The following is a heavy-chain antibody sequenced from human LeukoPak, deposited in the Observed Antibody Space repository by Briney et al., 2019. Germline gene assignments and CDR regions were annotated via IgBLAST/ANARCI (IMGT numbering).Heavy chain of an antibody. CDR2: ISAYNGNT. Sequence: ASVKVSCKASGYTFTSYGISWVRQAPGQGLEWMGWISAYNGNTNYAQKLQGRVTMTTDTSTSTAYMELRSLRSDDTAVYYCARVGPGIPGYDFWSGYYYYYYMDVWGKGTTVTVSS. D-gene: IGHD3-3*01. J-gene: IGHJ6*03. CDR1: GYTFTSYG. V-gene: IGHV1-18*01. CDR3: ARVGPGIPGYDFWSGYYYYYYMDV.